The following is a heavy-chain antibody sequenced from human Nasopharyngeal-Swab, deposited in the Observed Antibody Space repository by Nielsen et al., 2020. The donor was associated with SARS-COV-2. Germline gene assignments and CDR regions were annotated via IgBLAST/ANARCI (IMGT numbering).Heavy chain of an antibody. D-gene: IGHD3-10*01. CDR1: PGSFSGYY. V-gene: IGHV4-34*01. CDR3: ASNTYYYGSGSDFPWFDP. J-gene: IGHJ5*02. CDR2: INHSGST. Sequence: TLSLTCPVYPGSFSGYYCSWIRQPPRKGLEWIGEINHSGSTNYNPSLKSRVTISVDTSKNQFSLKLSSVTAADTAVYYCASNTYYYGSGSDFPWFDPWGQGTLVTVSS.